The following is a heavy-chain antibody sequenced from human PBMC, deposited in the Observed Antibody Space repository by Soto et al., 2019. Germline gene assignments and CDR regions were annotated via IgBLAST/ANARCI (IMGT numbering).Heavy chain of an antibody. CDR2: RIPILGTA. V-gene: IGHV1-69*06. J-gene: IGHJ6*02. CDR1: GGTFSSYA. CDR3: ASDLGLRYFDWLSLHYYYYGMDV. D-gene: IGHD3-9*01. Sequence: QVQLVQSGAEVKKPGSSVKVSCKASGGTFSSYAISGVRQAPGQGLEWMGGRIPILGTANYAQKFEGRVTINADKSTSTAYMELSSLRSEDTAVYYCASDLGLRYFDWLSLHYYYYGMDVWGQGTTVTVSS.